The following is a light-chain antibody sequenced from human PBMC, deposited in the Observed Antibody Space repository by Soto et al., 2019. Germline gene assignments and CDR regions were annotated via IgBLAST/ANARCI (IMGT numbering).Light chain of an antibody. Sequence: DIQLTQSPSFLSASLGDRVTITCRASQGISSYLAWYQQKPGQAPKLLIYAASTLPSGVPSRFSGSGSGTEFTLTISSLQPEDFAAYYCQQLNSFPLTFGGGTKVEIK. CDR3: QQLNSFPLT. CDR2: AAS. CDR1: QGISSY. J-gene: IGKJ4*01. V-gene: IGKV1-9*01.